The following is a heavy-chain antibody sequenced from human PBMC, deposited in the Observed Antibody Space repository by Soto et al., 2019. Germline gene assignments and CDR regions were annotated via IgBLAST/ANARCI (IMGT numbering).Heavy chain of an antibody. Sequence: QVQLVQSGAEVKKPGASVKVSCKASGYSFARYGITWVRQAPGQGPQWMGWISGKNGETKYEQKIQGRVTMTIDTSTSTAYMELRSLRSDDTAVYYCARRTSGSYSDWFDPWGQGTLVSVSS. CDR3: ARRTSGSYSDWFDP. J-gene: IGHJ5*02. CDR1: GYSFARYG. CDR2: ISGKNGET. V-gene: IGHV1-18*04. D-gene: IGHD1-26*01.